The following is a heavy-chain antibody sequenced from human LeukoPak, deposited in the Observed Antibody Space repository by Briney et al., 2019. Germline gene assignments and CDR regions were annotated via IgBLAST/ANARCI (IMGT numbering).Heavy chain of an antibody. CDR3: ARDFGLRCSGGTCYSVYYYGMDV. CDR1: GFSFSNYA. CDR2: IKQGGSEK. D-gene: IGHD2-15*01. Sequence: GGSLRLSCSASGFSFSNYAMYWVRQAPGKGLEWVANIKQGGSEKYYVDSVKGRVTISRDNAKNSLYLQMNSLRAEDTAVYYCARDFGLRCSGGTCYSVYYYGMDVWGKGTTVTVSS. J-gene: IGHJ6*04. V-gene: IGHV3-7*03.